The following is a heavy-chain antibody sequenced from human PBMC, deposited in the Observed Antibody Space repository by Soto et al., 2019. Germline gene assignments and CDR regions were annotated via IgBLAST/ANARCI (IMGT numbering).Heavy chain of an antibody. V-gene: IGHV1-8*01. J-gene: IGHJ4*02. Sequence: QVQLVQSGAEVKKPGASVKVSCKASGYTFTSYDINWVRQTAGQGLEWMGWINLNSGDTDSAQKFQGRLTMTRDTSISTDYMELRRLTSEDTAVYYCARGRGWRDYWGQGTLVTVSS. CDR2: INLNSGDT. D-gene: IGHD6-19*01. CDR1: GYTFTSYD. CDR3: ARGRGWRDY.